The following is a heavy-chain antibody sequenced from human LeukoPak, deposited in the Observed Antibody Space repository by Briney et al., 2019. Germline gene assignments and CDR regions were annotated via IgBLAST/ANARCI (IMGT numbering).Heavy chain of an antibody. D-gene: IGHD6-19*01. J-gene: IGHJ4*02. CDR2: INPNSGDT. CDR3: TRDGQWGTDY. Sequence: ASVKVSCKASGYTFTGYYIHWVRQAPPQGLEWMGWINPNSGDTNYAQRFQGRVTMTRDTSIRTAYMEMTRLTSDDTAMYYCTRDGQWGTDYWGRGTLVTVSS. V-gene: IGHV1-2*02. CDR1: GYTFTGYY.